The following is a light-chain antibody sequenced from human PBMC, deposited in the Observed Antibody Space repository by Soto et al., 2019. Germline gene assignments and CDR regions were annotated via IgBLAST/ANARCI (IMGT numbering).Light chain of an antibody. Sequence: DIQMTPPPSTLSASVGDRVTITCRASENINKWLAWYQQKPGKAPKVLIYDASGLESGVPSRFSGTGSGTDFTLTISSLQSEDFAVYYCQQYNNWPWTFGQGTKVDIK. CDR1: ENINKW. V-gene: IGKV1-5*01. J-gene: IGKJ1*01. CDR2: DAS. CDR3: QQYNNWPWT.